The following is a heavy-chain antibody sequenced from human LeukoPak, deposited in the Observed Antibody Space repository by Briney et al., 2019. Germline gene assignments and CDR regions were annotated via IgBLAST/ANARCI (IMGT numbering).Heavy chain of an antibody. CDR2: IRYDGNNK. D-gene: IGHD1-20*01. CDR3: AKFRGGIIGTQDAFDI. J-gene: IGHJ3*02. CDR1: GFTFSTYA. Sequence: GGSLRLSCAASGFTFSTYAMHWVRQAPGKGLEWVAYIRYDGNNKYYSDSVKGRFTISRDNSKNTLYLQMNSLRTEDTAVYYCAKFRGGIIGTQDAFDIWGQGTMVTVSS. V-gene: IGHV3-30*02.